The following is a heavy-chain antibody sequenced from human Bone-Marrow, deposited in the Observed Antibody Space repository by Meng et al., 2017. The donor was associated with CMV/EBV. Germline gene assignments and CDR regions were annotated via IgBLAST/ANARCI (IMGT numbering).Heavy chain of an antibody. V-gene: IGHV3-43D*03. Sequence: GESLKISCAASRFIFGDYAMHWVRQAPGKGLEWVSLITWDGGSTYYADSVKGRFTISRDNSKNSLYLQMNSLRPEDTALYYCAKDMSVGYSRSGIYYYYGMDVWGQGTTVTVSS. CDR3: AKDMSVGYSRSGIYYYYGMDV. J-gene: IGHJ6*02. CDR2: ITWDGGST. D-gene: IGHD6-13*01. CDR1: RFIFGDYA.